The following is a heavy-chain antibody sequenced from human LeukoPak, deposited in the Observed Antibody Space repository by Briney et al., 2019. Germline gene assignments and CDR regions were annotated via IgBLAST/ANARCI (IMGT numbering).Heavy chain of an antibody. Sequence: GRSLTLSCAASGFTFNNFEMNWVRQAPGKWLEWVSYVSGSGDEIRYGDSVKGRFTISRDNAKSSLYLQMDSLRAEDTAVYYCATKVPGSSHFSSWGQGTLVTVSS. J-gene: IGHJ4*02. V-gene: IGHV3-48*03. D-gene: IGHD4/OR15-4a*01. CDR3: ATKVPGSSHFSS. CDR1: GFTFNNFE. CDR2: VSGSGDEI.